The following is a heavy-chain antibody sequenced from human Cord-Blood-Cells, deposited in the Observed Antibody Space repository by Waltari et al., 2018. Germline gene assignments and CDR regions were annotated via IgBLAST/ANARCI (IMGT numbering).Heavy chain of an antibody. J-gene: IGHJ4*02. D-gene: IGHD3-9*01. Sequence: QVQLVESGGGVVQPGRSLRLSCAASGFTFSSYAMHWVRQAPGKGLEWVAVISYDGSNKYYEDSVKGRFTISRDNSKNTLYLQMNSLRAEDTAVYYCARDDILARGWGGYFDYWGQGTLVTVSS. V-gene: IGHV3-30*04. CDR2: ISYDGSNK. CDR1: GFTFSSYA. CDR3: ARDDILARGWGGYFDY.